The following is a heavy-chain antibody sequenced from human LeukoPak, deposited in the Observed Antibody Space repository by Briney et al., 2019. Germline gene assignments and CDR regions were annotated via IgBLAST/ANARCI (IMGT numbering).Heavy chain of an antibody. D-gene: IGHD3-22*01. J-gene: IGHJ4*02. CDR2: TYYSGST. CDR3: ARDQGTIILGYFDY. CDR1: GDSISYYY. Sequence: PSETLSLTCTVSGDSISYYYWSWIRQPPGKGLEWIGYTYYSGSTNYNPSLKSRVTISVDTSKNQFSLKLSSVTAADTAVYYCARDQGTIILGYFDYWGQGTLVTVSS. V-gene: IGHV4-59*12.